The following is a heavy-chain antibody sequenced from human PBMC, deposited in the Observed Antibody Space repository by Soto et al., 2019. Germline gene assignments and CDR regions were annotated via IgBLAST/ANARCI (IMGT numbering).Heavy chain of an antibody. V-gene: IGHV1-18*04. CDR1: GYTFTTYG. Sequence: ASVKVSCKASGYTFTTYGISWVRQAPGQGLEWMGWVSPYNGTTKYAEKFQGEMTMTTDTATSTAYMDLRSLRSDDTAVYYCARDGERDTGLNFYYYLHGMDAWGQGTRVTVSS. J-gene: IGHJ6*02. D-gene: IGHD1-1*01. CDR3: ARDGERDTGLNFYYYLHGMDA. CDR2: VSPYNGTT.